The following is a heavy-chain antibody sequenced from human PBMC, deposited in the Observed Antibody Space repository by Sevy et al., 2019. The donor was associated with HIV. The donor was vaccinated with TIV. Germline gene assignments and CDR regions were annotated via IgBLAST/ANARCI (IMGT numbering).Heavy chain of an antibody. CDR3: ARHSSSIGRVDY. D-gene: IGHD2-21*01. V-gene: IGHV4-39*01. J-gene: IGHJ4*02. CDR2: IYYSGST. Sequence: SETLSLTCTVSGGSISSSSYYWGWIRQPPGKGLEWIGSIYYSGSTYYYPSLKSRVTISVDTSKNQFSLKLSSVTAADTAVYYCARHSSSIGRVDYWGQGTLVTVSS. CDR1: GGSISSSSYY.